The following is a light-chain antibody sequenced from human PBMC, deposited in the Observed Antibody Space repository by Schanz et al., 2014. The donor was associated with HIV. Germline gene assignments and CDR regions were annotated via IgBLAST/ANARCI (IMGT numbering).Light chain of an antibody. V-gene: IGKV1-5*03. CDR3: QQYSNYPHT. CDR1: QNINRW. CDR2: KTS. J-gene: IGKJ2*01. Sequence: DIQMTQSPSTLSASVGDRVTITCRASQNINRWLAWYQQKPGRAPKLLIYKTSNLESGVPSRFSGSGSGTEFTLTINSLQPDDLGTYYCQQYSNYPHTFGQGTKLDIK.